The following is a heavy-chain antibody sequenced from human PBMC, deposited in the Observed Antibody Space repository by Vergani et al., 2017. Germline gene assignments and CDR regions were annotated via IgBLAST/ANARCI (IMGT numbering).Heavy chain of an antibody. CDR2: ISYSGST. CDR1: GGSISSYY. J-gene: IGHJ6*02. Sequence: QVQLQESGPGLVKPSETLSLTCTVSGGSISSYYWSWIRQPPGKGLEWIGYISYSGSTNYNPSLKSRVTIAVDTSKNQFSLKLSSVTAADTAVYYCARGLVVVVAAPSYYYGMDVWGQGTTVTVSS. V-gene: IGHV4-59*12. D-gene: IGHD2-15*01. CDR3: ARGLVVVVAAPSYYYGMDV.